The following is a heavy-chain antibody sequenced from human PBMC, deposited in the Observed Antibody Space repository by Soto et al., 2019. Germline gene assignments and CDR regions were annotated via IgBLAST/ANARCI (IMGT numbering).Heavy chain of an antibody. V-gene: IGHV4-59*01. CDR2: IRYSGKT. D-gene: IGHD2-21*02. CDR1: GGSLTNYF. Sequence: QVQLQESGPGLVEPSETLSLTCTVSGGSLTNYFWTWIRQSPGKGLEWIAYIRYSGKTDYNPSLKSRVTISLDTPKNQFSLKLTSVTAADTAMYYCARFQYTVVTPFELWGQGTMVIVSS. J-gene: IGHJ3*01. CDR3: ARFQYTVVTPFEL.